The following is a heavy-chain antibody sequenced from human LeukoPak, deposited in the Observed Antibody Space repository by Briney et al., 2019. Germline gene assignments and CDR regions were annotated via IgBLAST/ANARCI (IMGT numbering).Heavy chain of an antibody. CDR3: ARDHYTAMVISYYYYGMDV. V-gene: IGHV3-7*01. J-gene: IGHJ6*02. Sequence: GGSLRLSCAASGFTFSIYWMSWVRQAPGKGLEWVANIKQDGSEKYYVDSVKGRFTISRDNAKNSLYLQMNSLRAEDTAVYYCARDHYTAMVISYYYYGMDVWGQGTTVTVSS. CDR2: IKQDGSEK. D-gene: IGHD5-18*01. CDR1: GFTFSIYW.